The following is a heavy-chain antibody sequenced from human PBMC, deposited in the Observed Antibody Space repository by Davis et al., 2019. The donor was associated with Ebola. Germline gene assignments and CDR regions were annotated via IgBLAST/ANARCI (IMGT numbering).Heavy chain of an antibody. D-gene: IGHD1/OR15-1a*01. J-gene: IGHJ4*02. V-gene: IGHV3-23*01. Sequence: GGSLRLSCAASGFTFSTYAMGWVRQAPGKGLEWVSDISSGGGAPYYADSVKGRFTTFRDNPKNTLYLQMDSLRVEDTAVYFCARGGTRSLDYWGQGTLVTVSS. CDR2: ISSGGGAP. CDR3: ARGGTRSLDY. CDR1: GFTFSTYA.